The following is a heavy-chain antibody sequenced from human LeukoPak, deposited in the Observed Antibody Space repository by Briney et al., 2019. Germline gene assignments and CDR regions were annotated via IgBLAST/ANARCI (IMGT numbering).Heavy chain of an antibody. Sequence: GGSLRLSCAASGFTFSSYSMNWVRQAPGKGLEWVSSISSSSSYIYYADSVKGRFTISRDNARNSLYLQMNGLRAEDTALYYCASQPPEYSSSSDYWGQGTLVTVSS. V-gene: IGHV3-21*01. CDR3: ASQPPEYSSSSDY. CDR2: ISSSSSYI. J-gene: IGHJ4*02. D-gene: IGHD6-6*01. CDR1: GFTFSSYS.